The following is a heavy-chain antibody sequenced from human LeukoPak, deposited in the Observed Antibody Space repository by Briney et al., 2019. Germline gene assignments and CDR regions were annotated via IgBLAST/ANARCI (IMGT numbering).Heavy chain of an antibody. J-gene: IGHJ4*02. Sequence: PAASVKVSCKASGYTFTSYDINWVRQATGQGLEWMGWMNPNSGNTGYAQKFQGRVTMTRNTSISTAYMELSSLRSEDTAVCYCARRKKWELHADYWGQGTLVTVSS. D-gene: IGHD1-26*01. V-gene: IGHV1-8*01. CDR3: ARRKKWELHADY. CDR1: GYTFTSYD. CDR2: MNPNSGNT.